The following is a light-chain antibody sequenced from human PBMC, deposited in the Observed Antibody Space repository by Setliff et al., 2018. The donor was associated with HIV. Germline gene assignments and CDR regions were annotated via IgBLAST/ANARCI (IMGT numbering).Light chain of an antibody. V-gene: IGLV2-14*03. J-gene: IGLJ1*01. CDR1: SSDVGGYNY. Sequence: QSVLTQPASVSGSPGQSITISCTGTSSDVGGYNYVSWYQQHPGKAPKLMIYDVSNRPSGISNRFSGSKSGNTASLTVSGLQAEDEADYYCSSYTNSGSGVFGTGTKVTVL. CDR3: SSYTNSGSGV. CDR2: DVS.